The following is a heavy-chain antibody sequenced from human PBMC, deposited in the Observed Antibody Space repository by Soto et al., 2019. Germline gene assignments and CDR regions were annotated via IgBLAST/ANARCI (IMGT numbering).Heavy chain of an antibody. V-gene: IGHV2-5*02. CDR2: IYWDGDK. CDR1: GISLSTSGVG. D-gene: IGHD3-10*01. Sequence: QITLKESGPTLVKPTQTLTLTCTISGISLSTSGVGVGWIRQPPGKALDWLALIYWDGDKRYSPSLKSRLTITKDTSKNQVVLTMTNMDPVDTATYYCVRLLWFGELTWGQGTLVTVSS. J-gene: IGHJ4*02. CDR3: VRLLWFGELT.